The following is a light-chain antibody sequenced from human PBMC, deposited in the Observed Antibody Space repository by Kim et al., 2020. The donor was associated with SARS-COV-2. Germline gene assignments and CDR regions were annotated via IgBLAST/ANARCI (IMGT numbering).Light chain of an antibody. CDR3: NSRDSSDNHVV. V-gene: IGLV3-19*01. Sequence: SSELTQDPAVSMALGQTVRITCQGDSLRSYYASWYQQKPGQAPVLVIYGKNNRPSGIPDRFSGSSSGNTASLTITGAQAEDEADYYCNSRDSSDNHVVFGGGTQLTVL. J-gene: IGLJ2*01. CDR2: GKN. CDR1: SLRSYY.